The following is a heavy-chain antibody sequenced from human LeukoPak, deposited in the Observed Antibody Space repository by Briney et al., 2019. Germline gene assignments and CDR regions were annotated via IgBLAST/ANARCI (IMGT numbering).Heavy chain of an antibody. D-gene: IGHD6-13*01. CDR2: IYPGDSDT. CDR3: ARQLSSSWGGNWFDP. V-gene: IGHV5-51*01. J-gene: IGHJ5*02. CDR1: GYSFTTYW. Sequence: GESLKISCQASGYSFTTYWIGWVRQMPGKGLEWMGIIYPGDSDTRYSPSFQGQVTISADKSISTAYLQWSSLKASDTAMYYCARQLSSSWGGNWFDPWGQGTLVTVSS.